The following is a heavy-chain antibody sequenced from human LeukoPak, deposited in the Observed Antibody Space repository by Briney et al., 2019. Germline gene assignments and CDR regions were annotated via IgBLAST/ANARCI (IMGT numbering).Heavy chain of an antibody. J-gene: IGHJ4*02. CDR1: GFTVSNNY. CDR3: ARVDH. CDR2: IYSGGST. Sequence: GGSLRLSCAASGFTVSNNYMIWVRQAPGKGLEWVSVIYSGGSTFYADSVKGRFTISSDSSKNTLYLQMNSLTTEDTAVYYCARVDHWGQGTLVTVSS. V-gene: IGHV3-66*02.